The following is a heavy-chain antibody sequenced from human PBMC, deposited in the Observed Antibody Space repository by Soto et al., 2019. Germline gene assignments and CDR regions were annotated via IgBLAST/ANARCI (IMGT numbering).Heavy chain of an antibody. Sequence: QVQLQQWGAGLLKPSETLSLTCAVYGGSFSGYYWSWIRQPPGKGLEWIGEINHSGSTNYNPSLKSRVTISVDTSKNQFSLKLSSVTAADTAVYYCGRDPRSSFDYWGQGTLVTVSS. CDR3: GRDPRSSFDY. CDR1: GGSFSGYY. CDR2: INHSGST. V-gene: IGHV4-34*01. J-gene: IGHJ4*02.